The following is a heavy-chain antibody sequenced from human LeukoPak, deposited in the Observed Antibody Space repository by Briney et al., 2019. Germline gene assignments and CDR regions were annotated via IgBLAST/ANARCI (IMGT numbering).Heavy chain of an antibody. CDR3: ARVRGYDWESSYDY. J-gene: IGHJ4*02. D-gene: IGHD5-12*01. CDR2: IYYSGST. Sequence: PSETLSLTCTVSGGSISNYWSWIRQPPGKGLEWIGYIYYSGSTNYNPSLKSRVTISVDTSKNQFSLKLSSVTAADTAVYYCARVRGYDWESSYDYWGQGTLVTVSS. V-gene: IGHV4-59*01. CDR1: GGSISNY.